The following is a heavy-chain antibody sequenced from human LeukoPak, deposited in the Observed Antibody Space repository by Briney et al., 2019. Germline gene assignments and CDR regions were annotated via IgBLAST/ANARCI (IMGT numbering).Heavy chain of an antibody. D-gene: IGHD3-22*01. CDR2: ISSNGGST. V-gene: IGHV3-64*01. CDR3: ARESCYYDSSGYYYLCYYFDY. J-gene: IGHJ4*02. Sequence: GGSLRLSCAASGFTFRSCAMHWVRQAPGKGLEYVSTISSNGGSTYYAKSVKGRFTISRDNSKNTLYLQMGSLRAEDMGVYYCARESCYYDSSGYYYLCYYFDYWGQGTLVTDSS. CDR1: GFTFRSCA.